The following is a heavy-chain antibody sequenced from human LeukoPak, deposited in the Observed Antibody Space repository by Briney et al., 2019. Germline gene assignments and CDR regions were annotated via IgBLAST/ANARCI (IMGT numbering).Heavy chain of an antibody. V-gene: IGHV4-61*02. CDR3: ASTITMVRGVIINYFDY. D-gene: IGHD3-10*01. CDR2: IYTSGST. CDR1: GDSISSGDYY. Sequence: SETLSLTCTVSGDSISSGDYYWSWIRQPAGKGLEWIGRIYTSGSTNYNPSLKSRVTMSVDTSKNQFSLKLSSVTAADTAVYYCASTITMVRGVIINYFDYWGQGTLVTVSS. J-gene: IGHJ4*02.